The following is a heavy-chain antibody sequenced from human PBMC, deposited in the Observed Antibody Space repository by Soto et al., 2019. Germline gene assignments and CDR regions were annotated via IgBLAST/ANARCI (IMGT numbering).Heavy chain of an antibody. V-gene: IGHV1-18*01. CDR3: ARDDSSGWPGVDD. Sequence: GATVKVSCKASRYTFTSYGITSARQAPGQGLEWMGWFSAYHGNTNYAQKLQGRVTMTTDTSTSTAYMDLRSLRSDDTAVYYCARDDSSGWPGVDDWGQGTLVTVSS. CDR2: FSAYHGNT. J-gene: IGHJ4*02. CDR1: RYTFTSYG. D-gene: IGHD6-19*01.